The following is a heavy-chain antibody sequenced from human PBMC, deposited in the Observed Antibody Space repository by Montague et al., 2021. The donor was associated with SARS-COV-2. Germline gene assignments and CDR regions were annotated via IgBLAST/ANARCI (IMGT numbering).Heavy chain of an antibody. CDR2: TSYSGGT. V-gene: IGHV4-59*12. CDR1: GGSISPYY. J-gene: IGHJ6*02. D-gene: IGHD3-3*01. Sequence: SETLSLTCTVSGGSISPYYWSWIRQSPGKGLECIGYTSYSGGTDYNPSLKSRVTISIDTSKNQFSLKLSSVTAADTAVYYCAGWGEYYDSPYYYYAMDVWGQGTTVTVSS. CDR3: AGWGEYYDSPYYYYAMDV.